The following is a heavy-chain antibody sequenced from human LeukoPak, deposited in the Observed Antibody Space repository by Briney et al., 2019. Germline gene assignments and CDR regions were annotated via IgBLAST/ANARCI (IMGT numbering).Heavy chain of an antibody. CDR2: INHTGRT. CDR3: ARGSSTAYV. CDR1: GVSISGYY. V-gene: IGHV4-34*01. Sequence: SETLSLTCTVSGVSISGYYWSWIRQSPGKGLEWIGEINHTGRTNYNPALKSRVIISVDTFKNQFSLKLKSVTAADTAIYFCARGSSTAYVWGQGTLVAVSS. D-gene: IGHD6-13*01. J-gene: IGHJ4*02.